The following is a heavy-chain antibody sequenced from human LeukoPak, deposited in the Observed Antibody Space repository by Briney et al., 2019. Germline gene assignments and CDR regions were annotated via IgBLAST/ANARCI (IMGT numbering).Heavy chain of an antibody. V-gene: IGHV1-8*03. CDR1: GYTFTSLD. D-gene: IGHD3-16*01. J-gene: IGHJ6*03. Sequence: ASVKVSCTTSGYTFTSLDINWVRQATGQGLEWMGWMNPNSGYTGYAQQFKGRVTITRNTSISTAYMELSSLRSEDTAVYYCASCLGDYYFMDGWGKGTTVTV. CDR2: MNPNSGYT. CDR3: ASCLGDYYFMDG.